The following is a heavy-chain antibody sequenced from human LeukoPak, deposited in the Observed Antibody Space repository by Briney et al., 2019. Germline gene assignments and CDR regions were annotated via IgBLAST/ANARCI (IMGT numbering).Heavy chain of an antibody. CDR1: GFTFSSYS. CDR3: ARAINYYDSSGLYYYFDY. D-gene: IGHD3-22*01. CDR2: ISRGSDYI. V-gene: IGHV3-21*01. J-gene: IGHJ4*02. Sequence: GGSLRLSCAASGFTFSSYSMNWVRQAPGKGLEWVSSISRGSDYIYYADSVKGRFTISRGNAKNSLYLQMNSLRAEDTAVYYCARAINYYDSSGLYYYFDYWGQGTLVTVSS.